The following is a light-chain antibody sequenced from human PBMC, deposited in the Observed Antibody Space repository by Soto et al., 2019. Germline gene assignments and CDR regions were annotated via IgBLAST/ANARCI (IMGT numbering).Light chain of an antibody. CDR2: DVS. J-gene: IGLJ1*01. CDR3: CSYAGSPRYV. V-gene: IGLV2-11*01. Sequence: QSALTQPRSVSGSPGQSVTISCTGTSSDVGGYNYVSWYQQHPGKAPKVMIYDVSERPSGVPDRFSGSKSGNTASLTISGLQAEDEADIYCCSYAGSPRYVFGTGTKLTVL. CDR1: SSDVGGYNY.